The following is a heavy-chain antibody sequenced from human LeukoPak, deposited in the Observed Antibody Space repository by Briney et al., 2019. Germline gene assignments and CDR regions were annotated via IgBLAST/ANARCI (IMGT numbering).Heavy chain of an antibody. D-gene: IGHD7-27*01. CDR3: AKAPDGDVLGLGKYYFDY. CDR1: GFTFSSYA. Sequence: GGSLRLSCAASGFTFSSYAMSWVRQAPGKGLEWVSAISGSGGSTYYADSVKGRFTISRDNSKNTLYLQMNSLRAEDTAVYYCAKAPDGDVLGLGKYYFDYWGQGTLVTVSS. V-gene: IGHV3-23*01. J-gene: IGHJ4*02. CDR2: ISGSGGST.